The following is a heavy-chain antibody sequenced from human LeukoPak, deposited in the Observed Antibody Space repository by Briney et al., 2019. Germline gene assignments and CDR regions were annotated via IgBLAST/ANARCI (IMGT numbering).Heavy chain of an antibody. J-gene: IGHJ5*02. CDR2: INHSGST. Sequence: SETLSLTCAVYGGSFSGYYWSWIRQPPGKGLEWIGEINHSGSTDYNPSLKSRVTISVDTSKNQFSLKLSSVTAADTAVYYCARKAMIVVVNWFDPWGQGTLVTVSS. D-gene: IGHD3-22*01. CDR3: ARKAMIVVVNWFDP. V-gene: IGHV4-34*01. CDR1: GGSFSGYY.